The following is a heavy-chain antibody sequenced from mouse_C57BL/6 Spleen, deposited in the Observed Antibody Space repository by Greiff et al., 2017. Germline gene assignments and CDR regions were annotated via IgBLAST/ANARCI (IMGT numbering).Heavy chain of an antibody. CDR3: ARGFTAVVAYYFDY. J-gene: IGHJ2*01. V-gene: IGHV1-64*01. D-gene: IGHD1-1*01. CDR1: GYTFTSYW. CDR2: IHPNSGST. Sequence: VQLQQSGAELVKPGASVKLSCKASGYTFTSYWMHWVKQRPGQGLEWIGMIHPNSGSTNYNEKFKSKATLTVDKSSSTAYMQLSSLTSEDSAVYYGARGFTAVVAYYFDYWGQGTTRTVSS.